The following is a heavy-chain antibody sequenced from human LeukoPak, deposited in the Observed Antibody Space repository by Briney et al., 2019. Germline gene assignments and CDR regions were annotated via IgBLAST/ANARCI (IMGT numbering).Heavy chain of an antibody. CDR2: IAHDGSNK. Sequence: GGSLRLSCAASGFTFSNYVMQWVRQAPGKGLEWVALIAHDGSNKYYADSVKGRFTISRENSKSTVYLQMNNLRAEDTAVYYCAKDGAWLRFDDWGQGILVTVSS. D-gene: IGHD5-12*01. CDR1: GFTFSNYV. V-gene: IGHV3-30*18. J-gene: IGHJ4*02. CDR3: AKDGAWLRFDD.